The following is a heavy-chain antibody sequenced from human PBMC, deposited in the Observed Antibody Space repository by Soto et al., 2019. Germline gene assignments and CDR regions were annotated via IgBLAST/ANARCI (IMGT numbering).Heavy chain of an antibody. CDR3: AREAAAGELIDY. D-gene: IGHD6-13*01. CDR2: IIPIFGTA. V-gene: IGHV1-69*13. Sequence: SVKVSCKASGGTFSSYAISWVRQAPGQGLEWMGGIIPIFGTANYAQKFQGRVTITADESTSTAYMELSSLRSEDTAVYYCAREAAAGELIDYWGQGTLVTVSS. CDR1: GGTFSSYA. J-gene: IGHJ4*02.